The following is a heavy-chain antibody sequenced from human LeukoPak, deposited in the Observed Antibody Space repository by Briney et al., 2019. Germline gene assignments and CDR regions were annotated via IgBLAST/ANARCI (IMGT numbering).Heavy chain of an antibody. Sequence: SETLSLTCSVSGGSFDSKYWSWIRQPPGKGLEWIGYIYTSGSTNFNPSLRSRVAMSIDTSKNQFSLKVYSVTAADTAVYYCASGKYGLRSWFDPWGQGTLVTVSP. CDR1: GGSFDSKY. J-gene: IGHJ5*02. D-gene: IGHD4-17*01. V-gene: IGHV4-4*09. CDR2: IYTSGST. CDR3: ASGKYGLRSWFDP.